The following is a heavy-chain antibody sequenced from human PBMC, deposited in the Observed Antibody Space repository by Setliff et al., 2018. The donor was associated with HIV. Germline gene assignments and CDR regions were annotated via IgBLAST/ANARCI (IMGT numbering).Heavy chain of an antibody. CDR1: AASIRSHY. V-gene: IGHV4-59*11. J-gene: IGHJ4*02. CDR2: FYYTGST. D-gene: IGHD2-2*02. CDR3: ARHTVFVRYFDH. Sequence: LSLTCTVSAASIRSHYWSWIRQSPGKGLEWIGNFYYTGSTDYNPSFKSRVTISLDKSNNQISLNLSSATAADTAVYYCARHTVFVRYFDHWGQGMLVT.